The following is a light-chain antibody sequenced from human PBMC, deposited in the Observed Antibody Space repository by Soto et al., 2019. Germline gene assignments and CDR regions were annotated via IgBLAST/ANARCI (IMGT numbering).Light chain of an antibody. CDR2: DAS. CDR1: RSVRSY. CDR3: QQRYAWPPIT. Sequence: EIVLTQSPATLSFSPGDRATLSCWASRSVRSYLAWYQQKPGQAPRLLIYDASNRAAGIPARFSGSGSETDFTLTISNLEPEDFAVNNCQQRYAWPPITFGQGTRLEIK. J-gene: IGKJ5*01. V-gene: IGKV3-11*01.